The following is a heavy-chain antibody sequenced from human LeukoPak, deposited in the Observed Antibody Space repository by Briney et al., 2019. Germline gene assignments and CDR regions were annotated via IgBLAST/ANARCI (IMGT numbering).Heavy chain of an antibody. D-gene: IGHD1-7*01. CDR3: ARAHNWKYGTFDY. V-gene: IGHV3-21*01. J-gene: IGHJ4*02. CDR2: ISPSGSIS. CDR1: GFTFSSHG. Sequence: PGGSLRLSCAASGFTFSSHGINWVRQAPGKGLEWVSGISPSGSISYYADSVKGRFTISRDNAKNSLYLQMNSLRVEDTAVYYCARAHNWKYGTFDYWGQGTLVTVSS.